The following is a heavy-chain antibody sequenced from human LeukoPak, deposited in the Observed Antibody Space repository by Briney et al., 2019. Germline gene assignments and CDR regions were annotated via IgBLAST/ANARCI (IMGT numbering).Heavy chain of an antibody. CDR2: ITSTSSTI. Sequence: GGSLRLSCAASGFIFSSHSMNWVRQAPGKGLEWVSYITSTSSTISYADSVKGRFTISRDNAKNSLYLQMNSLRHEDTAVYYCAKFSSRINEAQGGYWGQGTLVTVSS. CDR1: GFIFSSHS. V-gene: IGHV3-48*02. D-gene: IGHD6-13*01. J-gene: IGHJ4*02. CDR3: AKFSSRINEAQGGY.